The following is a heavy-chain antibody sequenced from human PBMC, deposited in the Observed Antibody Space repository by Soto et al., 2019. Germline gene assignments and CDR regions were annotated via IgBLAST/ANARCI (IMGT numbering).Heavy chain of an antibody. D-gene: IGHD3-10*01. CDR1: GEALGSGQSY. Sequence: QVQLQESGPGLVKSSETLSLICFVSGEALGSGQSYWNWIRQAPGKGLEWIGQTFVTGATKYSASLKSRVTMSVDTSNSQITLTLTSVTAEDSATYFCARGQSDSAGSSFGRRMDVWGQGTTVTVSS. CDR2: TFVTGAT. V-gene: IGHV4-61*01. CDR3: ARGQSDSAGSSFGRRMDV. J-gene: IGHJ6*02.